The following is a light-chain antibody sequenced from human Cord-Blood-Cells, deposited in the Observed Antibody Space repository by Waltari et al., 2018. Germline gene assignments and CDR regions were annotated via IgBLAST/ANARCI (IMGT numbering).Light chain of an antibody. V-gene: IGKV3-11*01. CDR2: DAS. Sequence: EIVLTQSPATLSLSPGERATLSCRASQSVSSYLAWYQQKPGQAPRLPIYDASNRATGIPARFSGSGSGTDFTLTISSLEPDDFAVYYCQQRSNWIFTFGPGTKVDIK. CDR1: QSVSSY. CDR3: QQRSNWIFT. J-gene: IGKJ3*01.